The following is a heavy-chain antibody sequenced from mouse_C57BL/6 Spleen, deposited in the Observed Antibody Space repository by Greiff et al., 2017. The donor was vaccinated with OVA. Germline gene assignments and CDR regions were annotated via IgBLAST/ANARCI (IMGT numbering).Heavy chain of an antibody. J-gene: IGHJ4*01. CDR1: GYSFTDYN. CDR3: ARWYYGHYYAMDY. D-gene: IGHD1-2*01. Sequence: EVKLMESGPELVKPGASVKISCKASGYSFTDYNMNWVKQSNGKSLEWIGVINPNYGTTSYNQKFKGKATLTVDQSSSTAYMQLNSLTSEDSAVYYCARWYYGHYYAMDYWGQGTSVTVSS. V-gene: IGHV1-39*01. CDR2: INPNYGTT.